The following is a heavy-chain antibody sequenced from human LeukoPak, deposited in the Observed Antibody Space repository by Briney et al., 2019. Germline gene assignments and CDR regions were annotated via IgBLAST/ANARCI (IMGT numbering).Heavy chain of an antibody. D-gene: IGHD2-2*02. V-gene: IGHV3-11*01. CDR1: GFTFSDYY. J-gene: IGHJ6*02. CDR2: ISSSGSTI. Sequence: GGSLRLSCTASGFTFSDYYMSWIRQAPGKGPEWVSYISSSGSTIYYADSVKGRFTISRDNAKNSLYLQMNSLRAEDTAVYYCAREWGYCSSTSCYTGYYYYYGMDVWGQGTTVTVSS. CDR3: AREWGYCSSTSCYTGYYYYYGMDV.